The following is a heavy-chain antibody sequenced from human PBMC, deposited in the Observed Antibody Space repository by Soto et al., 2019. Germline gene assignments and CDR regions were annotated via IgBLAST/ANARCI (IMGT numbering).Heavy chain of an antibody. CDR3: VREGASGSYDY. J-gene: IGHJ4*02. Sequence: EVQLVESGGGVVQPGGSLRLSCAASGFTLSSYWMHWVRQAPGKGPVWVSRINGDGSSTSYADSVKGRLTISRDNAKNTLYLQMNSLRGEDTAVYYCVREGASGSYDYWGQGTLVIVSS. D-gene: IGHD1-26*01. V-gene: IGHV3-74*01. CDR2: INGDGSST. CDR1: GFTLSSYW.